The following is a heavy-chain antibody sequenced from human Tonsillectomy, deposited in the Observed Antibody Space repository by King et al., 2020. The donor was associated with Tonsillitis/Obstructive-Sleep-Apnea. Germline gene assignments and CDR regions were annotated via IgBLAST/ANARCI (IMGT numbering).Heavy chain of an antibody. CDR1: GFTFDDYA. V-gene: IGHV3-9*01. D-gene: IGHD1/OR15-1a*01. Sequence: VQLVESGGGLVQPGRSLRLSCAASGFTFDDYAMHWVRQAPGKGLEWVSGISWNGGSIGYADSVKGRFTISRDNAKNSLYLQMNSLRAEDTALYYCAKADWNSGLYYYYYMDVWGKGTTVTVSS. CDR3: AKADWNSGLYYYYYMDV. J-gene: IGHJ6*03. CDR2: ISWNGGSI.